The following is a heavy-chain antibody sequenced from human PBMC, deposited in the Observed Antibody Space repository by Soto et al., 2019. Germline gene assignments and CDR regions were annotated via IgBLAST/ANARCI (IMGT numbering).Heavy chain of an antibody. J-gene: IGHJ4*02. CDR3: AREGYYYDSSGYI. CDR2: IYYSGST. D-gene: IGHD3-22*01. CDR1: GGSISSYY. Sequence: QVQLQESGPGLVKPSETLSLTCTVSGGSISSYYWSWIRQPPGKGLEWIGYIYYSGSTNYNPSLKSRVTISVDKSKNQFSLKLSSVTAADTAVYYCAREGYYYDSSGYIWGQGTLVTVSS. V-gene: IGHV4-59*01.